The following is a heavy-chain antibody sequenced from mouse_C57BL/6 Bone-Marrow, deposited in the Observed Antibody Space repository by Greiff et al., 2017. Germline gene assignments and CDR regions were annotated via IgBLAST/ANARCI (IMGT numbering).Heavy chain of an antibody. J-gene: IGHJ2*01. CDR1: GYAFPTYL. D-gene: IGHD1-1*01. Sequence: QVQLKESGAELVRPGTSVKVSCKASGYAFPTYLIAWVKQRPGQGLEWIGVINPGSGGTNYNEKLKGKATLTADKSSSTAYMQLSSLPSEDSAVYFCARDGVYGDFDYWGQGTTLTVSS. V-gene: IGHV1-54*01. CDR3: ARDGVYGDFDY. CDR2: INPGSGGT.